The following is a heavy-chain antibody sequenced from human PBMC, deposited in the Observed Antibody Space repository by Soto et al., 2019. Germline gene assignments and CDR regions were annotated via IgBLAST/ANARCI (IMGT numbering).Heavy chain of an antibody. J-gene: IGHJ4*02. CDR3: ARDLDGYNSY. CDR1: GFTFSGYA. Sequence: HPGGSLRLSCAASGFTFSGYAMSWVRQSPGKGLEWVSTISGSGGSAYYADSMKGRLTISRDNSKNTVYLQMNSLRAEDTAVYYCARDLDGYNSYWGQGTLVTVSS. V-gene: IGHV3-23*01. CDR2: ISGSGGSA. D-gene: IGHD5-12*01.